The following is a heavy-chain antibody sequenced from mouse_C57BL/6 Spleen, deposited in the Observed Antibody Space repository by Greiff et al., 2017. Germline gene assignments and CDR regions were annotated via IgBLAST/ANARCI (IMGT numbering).Heavy chain of an antibody. CDR2: IYPGDGDT. D-gene: IGHD1-1*01. CDR1: GYAFSSSW. J-gene: IGHJ2*01. CDR3: ARGTTGDY. V-gene: IGHV1-82*01. Sequence: VQLQQSGPELVKPGASVKISCKASGYAFSSSWMNWVKQRPGKGLEWIGRIYPGDGDTNYNGKFKSKATLTADKSSSTAYMQLSSLTSEDSAVCFCARGTTGDYWGQGTTLTVSS.